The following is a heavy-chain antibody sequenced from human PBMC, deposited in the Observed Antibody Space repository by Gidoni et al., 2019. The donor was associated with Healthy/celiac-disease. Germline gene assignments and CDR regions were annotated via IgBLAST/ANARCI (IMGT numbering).Heavy chain of an antibody. CDR3: ARDSIRIAARNYYYYMDV. Sequence: EVQLVESGGGLVKPGGSLRLYCAASGFTFSSYSMNWVRQAPGTGLEWVSSISSSSSYIYYADSVTGRFTISRDNAKNSLYLQMNSLRAEETAVYYCARDSIRIAARNYYYYMDVWGKGTTVTVSS. V-gene: IGHV3-21*01. D-gene: IGHD6-6*01. J-gene: IGHJ6*03. CDR2: ISSSSSYI. CDR1: GFTFSSYS.